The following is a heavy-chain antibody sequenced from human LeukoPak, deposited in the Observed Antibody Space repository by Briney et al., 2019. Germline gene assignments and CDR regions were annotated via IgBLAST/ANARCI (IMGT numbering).Heavy chain of an antibody. Sequence: GGSLRLSCAASGFTFSSYAMHWVRQAPGKGLEWVAVISYDGSNKYYADSVKGRFTISRDNSKNTLYLQMNSLRAEDTAVYYCARRDYYYYYMDVWGKGTTVTVSS. CDR2: ISYDGSNK. CDR3: ARRDYYYYYMDV. V-gene: IGHV3-30*01. CDR1: GFTFSSYA. J-gene: IGHJ6*03.